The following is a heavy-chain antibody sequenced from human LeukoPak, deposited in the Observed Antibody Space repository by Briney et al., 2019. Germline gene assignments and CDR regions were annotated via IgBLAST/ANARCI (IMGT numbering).Heavy chain of an antibody. CDR3: IANLDY. Sequence: PGGSLRLSCAASGITFSDAWMSWVRQVPGKGLEWLALLKSKTDGETSDYAAPVKGRFTVSRNDAENTLFLQMDSLKIDDTAVYYCIANLDYWGQGTLVTVSS. CDR1: GITFSDAW. V-gene: IGHV3-15*01. J-gene: IGHJ4*02. D-gene: IGHD1-1*01. CDR2: LKSKTDGETS.